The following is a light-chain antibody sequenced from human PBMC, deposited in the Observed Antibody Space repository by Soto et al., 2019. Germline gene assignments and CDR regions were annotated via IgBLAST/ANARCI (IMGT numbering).Light chain of an antibody. CDR3: PQYMRCPLT. CDR2: DAS. Sequence: EMVVTQSPATLSVSPGERVTLSCRTSKDVSINLAWYQQKPSQPPSLLIYDASTRATGTPARFSGGGSGTEFTLAVSRLQSEDYALYFCPQYMRCPLTFGGGTKVEIK. J-gene: IGKJ4*01. V-gene: IGKV3D-15*01. CDR1: KDVSIN.